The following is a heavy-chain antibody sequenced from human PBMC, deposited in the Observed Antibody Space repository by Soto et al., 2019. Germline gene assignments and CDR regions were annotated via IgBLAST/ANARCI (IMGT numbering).Heavy chain of an antibody. D-gene: IGHD5-18*01. Sequence: GSLRLSCAASVFTCSSYAMSWVRQAPGKGLEWVSAISGSGGSTYYADSVKGRFTISRDNSKNTLYLQMHSLRAEDTAVYYCAKDLLVTPRNWFDPWGQGTLVTVSS. CDR2: ISGSGGST. V-gene: IGHV3-23*01. CDR3: AKDLLVTPRNWFDP. CDR1: VFTCSSYA. J-gene: IGHJ5*02.